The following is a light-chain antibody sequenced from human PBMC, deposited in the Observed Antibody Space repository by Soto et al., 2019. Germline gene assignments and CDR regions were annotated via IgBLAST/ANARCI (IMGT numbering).Light chain of an antibody. Sequence: DIQMTQSPSSLSASVRDRVTITCRASQCISNYLAWYQQKPGQVPKLLIYAASTLQSGVPARFSGSGSGIEFTLTISSLQPEDVATYYCQKYDSARWTFGQGNKVEIK. CDR1: QCISNY. J-gene: IGKJ1*01. CDR2: AAS. CDR3: QKYDSARWT. V-gene: IGKV1-27*01.